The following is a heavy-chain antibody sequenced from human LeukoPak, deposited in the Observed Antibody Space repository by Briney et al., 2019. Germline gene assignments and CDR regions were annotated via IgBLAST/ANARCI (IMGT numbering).Heavy chain of an antibody. J-gene: IGHJ4*02. CDR1: GGSISGYY. CDR2: FYYTGST. V-gene: IGHV4-59*08. Sequence: PSETLSLTCTVSGGSISGYYWSWIRQPPGKGLEWIGCFYYTGSTNYNPSLKSRATISVDTSKSQFSLKLSSVTAADTAVYYCARHDTAMVSVDYWGQGTLVTVSS. CDR3: ARHDTAMVSVDY. D-gene: IGHD5-18*01.